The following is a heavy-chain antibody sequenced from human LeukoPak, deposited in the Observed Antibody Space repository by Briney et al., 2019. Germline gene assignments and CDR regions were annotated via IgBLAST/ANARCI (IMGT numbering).Heavy chain of an antibody. CDR3: ASLTYYDILTGYSNGPDAFDI. J-gene: IGHJ3*02. CDR2: IIPIFGTA. CDR1: GGTFSSYA. V-gene: IGHV1-69*06. Sequence: ASVKVFCKASGGTFSSYAISWVRQAPGQGLEWMGGIIPIFGTANYAQKFQGRVTITADKSTSTAYMELSSLRSEDTAVYYCASLTYYDILTGYSNGPDAFDIWGQGTMVTVSS. D-gene: IGHD3-9*01.